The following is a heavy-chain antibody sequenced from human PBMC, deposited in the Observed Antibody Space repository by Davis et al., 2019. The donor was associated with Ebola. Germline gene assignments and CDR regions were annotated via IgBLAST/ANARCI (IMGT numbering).Heavy chain of an antibody. J-gene: IGHJ5*02. D-gene: IGHD5-18*01. CDR3: ARGGIQLWLDWFDP. Sequence: MPSETLSLTCTVSGGSISTYYWSWIRQPPGEGLEWIGYIYYTGNTNYKPSLRSRVTISVDTSKNQFSLKLSSVTAADTAVYYCARGGIQLWLDWFDPWGQGTLVTVSS. CDR1: GGSISTYY. V-gene: IGHV4-59*12. CDR2: IYYTGNT.